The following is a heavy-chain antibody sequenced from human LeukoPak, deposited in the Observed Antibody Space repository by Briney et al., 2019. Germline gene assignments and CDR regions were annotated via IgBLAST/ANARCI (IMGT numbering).Heavy chain of an antibody. CDR2: ISYDGSNK. D-gene: IGHD4-11*01. CDR1: GFTFSSYA. CDR3: ATQGGDYSNSFYYYYMDV. Sequence: GRSLRLSCAASGFTFSSYAMHWVRQAPGKGLEWVAVISYDGSNKYYADSVKGRFTISRDNSKNTLYLQMNSLRAEDTAVYYCATQGGDYSNSFYYYYMDVWGKGTTVTVSS. V-gene: IGHV3-30-3*01. J-gene: IGHJ6*03.